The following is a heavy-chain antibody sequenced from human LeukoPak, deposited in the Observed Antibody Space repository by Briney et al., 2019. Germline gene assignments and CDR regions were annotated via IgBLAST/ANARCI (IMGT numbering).Heavy chain of an antibody. CDR1: GFTFSSYS. J-gene: IGHJ2*01. CDR3: ARGPMIEGYFDL. D-gene: IGHD3-22*01. V-gene: IGHV3-21*01. Sequence: PGGSLRLSCAASGFTFSSYSMNWVRQAPGKGLEWVSSISSSSSYIYYADSVKGRFTISRDNAKNSLYLQMNSLRAEDTAVYYCARGPMIEGYFDLWGRGTLVTVSS. CDR2: ISSSSSYI.